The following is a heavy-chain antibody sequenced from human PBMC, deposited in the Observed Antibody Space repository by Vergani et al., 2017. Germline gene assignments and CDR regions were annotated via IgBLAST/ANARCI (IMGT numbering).Heavy chain of an antibody. Sequence: QVQLQESGPGLVKPSETLSLTCTVSGGSVSSGSYYWSWIRQPAGKGLEWIGYIYYSGRTNYNPSLKSRVTISVDTSKNQFSLKLSAVTAADTAVYYCARGSFLNFWSGLGYGSFDYWGQGTLVTVSS. CDR2: IYYSGRT. CDR3: ARGSFLNFWSGLGYGSFDY. CDR1: GGSVSSGSYY. D-gene: IGHD3-3*01. J-gene: IGHJ4*02. V-gene: IGHV4-61*10.